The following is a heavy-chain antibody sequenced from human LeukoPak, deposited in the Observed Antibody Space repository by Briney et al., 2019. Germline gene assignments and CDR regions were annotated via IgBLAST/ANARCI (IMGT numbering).Heavy chain of an antibody. Sequence: GGSLRLSCAASGFPFSSYAMSWVRQAPGKGLEWVSAIGGSGDRTDYADSVKGRFTISRDNSKNTLYLQMSSLRAEDTAIYYCAKVGLGGAYYDYWGQGTLVTVSS. D-gene: IGHD1-26*01. CDR3: AKVGLGGAYYDY. CDR2: IGGSGDRT. CDR1: GFPFSSYA. J-gene: IGHJ4*02. V-gene: IGHV3-23*01.